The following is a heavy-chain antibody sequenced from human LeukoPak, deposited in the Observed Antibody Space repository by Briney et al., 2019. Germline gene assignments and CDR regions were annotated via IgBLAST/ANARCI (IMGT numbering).Heavy chain of an antibody. J-gene: IGHJ4*02. CDR1: GGSISSGDYY. D-gene: IGHD6-13*01. CDR2: IYYSGST. V-gene: IGHV4-30-4*01. Sequence: SETLSLTCTVSGGSISSGDYYWSWIRQPPEKGLEWIGYIYYSGSTYYNPSLKSRVTISVDTSKNQFSLKLSSVTAADTAVYYCARFIAAAGTIDYWGQGTLVTVSS. CDR3: ARFIAAAGTIDY.